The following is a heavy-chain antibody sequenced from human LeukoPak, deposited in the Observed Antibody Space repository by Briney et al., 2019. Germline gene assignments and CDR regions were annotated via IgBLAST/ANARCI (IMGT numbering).Heavy chain of an antibody. D-gene: IGHD2-8*01. CDR2: IYNSGST. CDR3: VKAVMGASNTWFNP. CDR1: GGSISSYY. J-gene: IGHJ5*02. V-gene: IGHV4-59*01. Sequence: PSETLSLTCTVSGGSISSYYWNWIRQPPGKGLEWIGHIYNSGSTNYNPSLKSRVTISVDTSKNQFSLKLSSVTAADTAVYYCVKAVMGASNTWFNPGGKGTLVTVS.